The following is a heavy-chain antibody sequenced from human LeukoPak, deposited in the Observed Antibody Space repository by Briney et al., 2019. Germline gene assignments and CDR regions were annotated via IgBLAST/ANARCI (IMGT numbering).Heavy chain of an antibody. Sequence: ASVKVSCKASGYTFTGYYMHWVRQAPEQGLEWMGWINPNSGGTNYAQKFQGWVTMTRDTSISTAYMELSRLRSDDTAAYYCAREHSSSSSERDYYYYGMDVWGQGTTVTVSS. D-gene: IGHD6-6*01. CDR3: AREHSSSSSERDYYYYGMDV. CDR2: INPNSGGT. V-gene: IGHV1-2*04. J-gene: IGHJ6*02. CDR1: GYTFTGYY.